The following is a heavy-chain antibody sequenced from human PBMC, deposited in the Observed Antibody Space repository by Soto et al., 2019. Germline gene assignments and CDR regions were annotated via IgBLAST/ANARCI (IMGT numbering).Heavy chain of an antibody. CDR2: FYDGNT. CDR3: ATTRGLAVGGSFDY. Sequence: SETLSLTCIVSGGSITRRSSYWAWIRQLPGKGLEWVGTFYDGNTYHNPSLRSRITIAVDTSKNQFSLKLNSVAAADTAFYYCATTRGLAVGGSFDYWGQGMLVTVSS. V-gene: IGHV4-39*01. CDR1: GGSITRRSSY. D-gene: IGHD3-10*01. J-gene: IGHJ4*02.